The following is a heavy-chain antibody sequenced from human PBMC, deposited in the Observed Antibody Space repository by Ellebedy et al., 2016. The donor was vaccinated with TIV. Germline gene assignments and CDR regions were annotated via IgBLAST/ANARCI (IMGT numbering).Heavy chain of an antibody. Sequence: PGGSLRLSCAASGFTFSNYWMSWVRQAPGKGLEWVANMNQDGSEKYYVDSMKGRFTFSRDNAKTSLYLQMNSLRDDDTAVYYCARDVRLVVGATPDYWGQGTLVTVSS. CDR3: ARDVRLVVGATPDY. CDR1: GFTFSNYW. J-gene: IGHJ4*02. CDR2: MNQDGSEK. V-gene: IGHV3-7*01. D-gene: IGHD1-26*01.